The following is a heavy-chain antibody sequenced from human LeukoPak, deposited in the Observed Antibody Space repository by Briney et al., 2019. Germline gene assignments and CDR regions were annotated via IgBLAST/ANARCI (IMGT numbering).Heavy chain of an antibody. D-gene: IGHD6-13*01. V-gene: IGHV1-2*02. CDR1: GYTFTGYY. J-gene: IGHJ5*02. CDR3: ARDHSSRPNWFDP. Sequence: ASVKVSCKASGYTFTGYYMHWVRQAPGQGLEWMGWINPNSGGTNYAQKFQGRVTMTRDTSISTAYMGLSRLRSDDTAVYYCARDHSSRPNWFDPWGQGTLVTVSS. CDR2: INPNSGGT.